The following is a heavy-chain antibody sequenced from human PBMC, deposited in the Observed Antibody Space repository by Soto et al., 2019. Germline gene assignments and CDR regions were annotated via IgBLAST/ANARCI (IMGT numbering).Heavy chain of an antibody. D-gene: IGHD3-16*01. CDR1: GGSFSGYY. J-gene: IGHJ6*02. CDR3: VTCGGVAAPDCFYYGRDV. Sequence: SETLSLTCAVYGGSFSGYYWTWIRQSPGKGLEWIGEINHSESTNYNPSLKSRVTISVDTSKNTLYLQMTGLRAEDTAVYYCVTCGGVAAPDCFYYGRDVWGHGATVTVSS. V-gene: IGHV4-34*01. CDR2: INHSEST.